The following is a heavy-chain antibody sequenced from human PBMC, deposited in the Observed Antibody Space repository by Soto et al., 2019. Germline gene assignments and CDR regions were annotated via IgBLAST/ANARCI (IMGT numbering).Heavy chain of an antibody. CDR1: GFTFSSYS. V-gene: IGHV3-21*01. Sequence: GSLRLSCAASGFTFSSYSMNWVRQAPGKGLEWVSSISSSSSYIYYADSVKGRFTISRDNAKNSLYLQMNSLRAEDTAVYYCARDQTGRGYYYMDVWGKGTTVTVSS. J-gene: IGHJ6*03. CDR2: ISSSSSYI. CDR3: ARDQTGRGYYYMDV. D-gene: IGHD3-10*01.